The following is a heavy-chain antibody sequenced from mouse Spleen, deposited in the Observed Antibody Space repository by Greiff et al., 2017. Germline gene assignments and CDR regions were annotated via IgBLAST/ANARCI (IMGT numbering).Heavy chain of an antibody. CDR2: IYPGDGDT. V-gene: IGHV1-82*01. J-gene: IGHJ3*01. CDR1: GYAFSSSW. D-gene: IGHD3-2*02. CDR3: ARGDSSGPFAY. Sequence: QVQLKQSGPELVKPGASVKISCKASGYAFSSSWMNWVKQRPGKGLEWIGRIYPGDGDTNYNGKFKGKATLTADKSSSTAYMQLSSLTSEDSAVYFCARGDSSGPFAYWGQGTLVTVSA.